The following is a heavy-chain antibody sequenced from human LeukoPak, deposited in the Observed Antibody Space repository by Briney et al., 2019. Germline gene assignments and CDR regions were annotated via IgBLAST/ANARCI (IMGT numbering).Heavy chain of an antibody. CDR2: ISGSGSSS. V-gene: IGHV3-23*01. J-gene: IGHJ3*02. CDR3: AKRRGGFDI. CDR1: GFTFSNNA. Sequence: GGSLRLSCAPSGFTFSNNAMSWVRQAPGKGLEWVSAISGSGSSSYYADSVKGRFTISRDNSKSTLYLQMDSLRAEDTAVYYCAKRRGGFDIWGQGTMVTVSS. D-gene: IGHD2-15*01.